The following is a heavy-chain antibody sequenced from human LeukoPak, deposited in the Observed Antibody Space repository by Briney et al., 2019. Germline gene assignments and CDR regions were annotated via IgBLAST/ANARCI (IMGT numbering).Heavy chain of an antibody. Sequence: GASVKVSCKASGGTFSSYAISWVRQAPGQGLEWMGGIIPIFGTANYAQKFQGRVTITADKSTSTAYMELSSLRSEDTAVYYCARGYDSSVDWFDPWGQGTLATVSS. J-gene: IGHJ5*02. CDR1: GGTFSSYA. CDR3: ARGYDSSVDWFDP. V-gene: IGHV1-69*06. D-gene: IGHD3-22*01. CDR2: IIPIFGTA.